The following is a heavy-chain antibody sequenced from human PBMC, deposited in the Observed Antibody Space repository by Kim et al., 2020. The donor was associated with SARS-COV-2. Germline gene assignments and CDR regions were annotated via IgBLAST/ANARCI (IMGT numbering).Heavy chain of an antibody. CDR2: IKRDGSEQ. D-gene: IGHD3-3*01. V-gene: IGHV3-7*01. CDR3: ARRITISGVPIRRYFDL. Sequence: GGSLRLSCAASGFTFSSYWMSWVRQAPGKRLEWVANIKRDGSEQYYVDSVRGRFTISRDNAKNSLYLQMISLRAEDTAVYYCARRITISGVPIRRYFDLWGRGTLVTVSS. CDR1: GFTFSSYW. J-gene: IGHJ2*01.